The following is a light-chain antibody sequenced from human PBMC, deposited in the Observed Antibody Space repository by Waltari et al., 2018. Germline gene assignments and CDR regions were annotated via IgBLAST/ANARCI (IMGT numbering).Light chain of an antibody. V-gene: IGLV7-46*01. CDR1: TGAVTSGHY. CDR3: LLFYNNVRL. Sequence: QAVVTQEPSLTVSPGGTVTLTCGSSTGAVTSGHYPYWLKQKPGQAPKTLIYDTTNKQSWTPARFSGSLLGGKAALTLSDAQTDDEADYYCLLFYNNVRLFGGGTKLTVL. CDR2: DTT. J-gene: IGLJ2*01.